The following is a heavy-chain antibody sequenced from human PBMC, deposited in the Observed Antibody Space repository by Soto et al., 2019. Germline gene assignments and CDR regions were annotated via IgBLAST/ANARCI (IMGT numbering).Heavy chain of an antibody. CDR1: GYTFTSYA. V-gene: IGHV1-3*01. CDR3: ARGLHGYLHYFDY. D-gene: IGHD5-18*01. Sequence: QVQLVQSGAEVKKPGASVKVSCKASGYTFTSYAMHWVRQAPGQRLEWMGWINAGNGNTKYSQKFQGRVTITRDTSASTAYMELSSLRSDDTAVYYCARGLHGYLHYFDYWGQGTLVTVSS. J-gene: IGHJ4*02. CDR2: INAGNGNT.